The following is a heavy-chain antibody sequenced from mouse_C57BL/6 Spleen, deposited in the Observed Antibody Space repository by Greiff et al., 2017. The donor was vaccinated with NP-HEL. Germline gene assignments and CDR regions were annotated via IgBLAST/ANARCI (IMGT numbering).Heavy chain of an antibody. CDR2: IYPRSGNT. D-gene: IGHD1-1*01. CDR3: ARYGVSRGDYAMDY. V-gene: IGHV1-81*01. CDR1: GYTFTSYG. J-gene: IGHJ4*01. Sequence: VQLQQSGAELARPGASVKLSCKASGYTFTSYGISWVKQRTGQGLEWIGEIYPRSGNTYYNEKFKGKATLTADKSSSTAYMELRSLTSEDSAVYFCARYGVSRGDYAMDYWGQGTSVTVSS.